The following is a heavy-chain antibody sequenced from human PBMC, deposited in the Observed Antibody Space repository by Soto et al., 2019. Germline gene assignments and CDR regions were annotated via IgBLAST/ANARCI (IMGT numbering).Heavy chain of an antibody. D-gene: IGHD3-3*01. J-gene: IGHJ4*02. CDR2: ISPYNGNT. CDR1: GYFFTSYG. CDR3: ARDFGSDLSAPGAVFDY. V-gene: IGHV1-18*04. Sequence: ASVKVSCKASGYFFTSYGITWVRRAPGQGLEWMGWISPYNGNTKYAQNFQGRVTMTTDTSTSTAYMEVRRLRSDDPAVYYCARDFGSDLSAPGAVFDYWGQGTLVTVSS.